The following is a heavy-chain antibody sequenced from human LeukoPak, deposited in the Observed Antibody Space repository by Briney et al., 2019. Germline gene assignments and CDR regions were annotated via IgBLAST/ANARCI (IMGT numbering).Heavy chain of an antibody. V-gene: IGHV1-18*01. J-gene: IGHJ4*02. CDR2: ISAYNGNT. D-gene: IGHD3-22*01. Sequence: ASVKVSCKASGYTFTSYGISWVRQAPGQGVEWMGWISAYNGNTNYAQKLQGRVTMTTDTSTSTAYMELRSLRSDDTAVYYCARWADDSSGYYYYFDYWGQGTLVTVSS. CDR3: ARWADDSSGYYYYFDY. CDR1: GYTFTSYG.